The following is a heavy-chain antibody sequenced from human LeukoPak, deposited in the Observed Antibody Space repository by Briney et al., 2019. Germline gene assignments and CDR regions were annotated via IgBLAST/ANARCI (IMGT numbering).Heavy chain of an antibody. V-gene: IGHV3-7*01. CDR3: ATETNGRHYDY. CDR1: GFTFSSYW. D-gene: IGHD1-14*01. J-gene: IGHJ4*02. CDR2: IKQDGSEK. Sequence: PGGSLRLSCAASGFTFSSYWMSWVRQAPGKGLEWVANIKQDGSEKYYVDSVKGRFTISRDNAKNSLYQQMNSLRAEDTAVYYYATETNGRHYDYWGQGTLLTVSS.